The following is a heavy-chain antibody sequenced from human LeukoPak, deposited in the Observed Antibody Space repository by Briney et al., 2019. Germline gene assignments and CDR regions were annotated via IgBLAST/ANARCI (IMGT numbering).Heavy chain of an antibody. CDR1: GYTFTGYY. CDR2: INPNSGGT. Sequence: ASVKVSCKASGYTFTGYYMHWVRQAPGQGLEWMGWINPNSGGTNYAQKFQGRVTMTRDTSISTAYMELSRLRSDDTAVYYCAREWGVGGRPGYMDVWGKGTTVTVSS. D-gene: IGHD6-6*01. J-gene: IGHJ6*03. V-gene: IGHV1-2*02. CDR3: AREWGVGGRPGYMDV.